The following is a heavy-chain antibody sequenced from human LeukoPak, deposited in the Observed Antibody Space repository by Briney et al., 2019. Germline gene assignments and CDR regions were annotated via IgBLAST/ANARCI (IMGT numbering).Heavy chain of an antibody. J-gene: IGHJ6*02. CDR2: IQQDGSEK. V-gene: IGHV3-7*01. D-gene: IGHD7-27*01. CDR3: ARLLGQPTRGDGMDV. Sequence: GGSLRLSCAASGFTFNYYWLTWVRQAPGKGLEWVANIQQDGSEKYYVDSVKGRFIISRDNAKNSLYLQMNSLRAEDTAVYYCARLLGQPTRGDGMDVWGRGTTVTVSS. CDR1: GFTFNYYW.